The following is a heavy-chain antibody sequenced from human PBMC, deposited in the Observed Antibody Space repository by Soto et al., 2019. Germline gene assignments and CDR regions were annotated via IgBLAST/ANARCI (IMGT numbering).Heavy chain of an antibody. V-gene: IGHV3-66*01. J-gene: IGHJ4*02. Sequence: QLVESGGGLVHPGGSLRLSCAASGFSVSDNYMTWVRQAPGKGLEWVSIVYSGGKTYYADSVKGRFTISRDSSKNTLYLQMNSLRAEDTAVYYCARVGTGTSTWTPFDYWGQGTLVTVSS. D-gene: IGHD3-3*02. CDR2: VYSGGKT. CDR3: ARVGTGTSTWTPFDY. CDR1: GFSVSDNY.